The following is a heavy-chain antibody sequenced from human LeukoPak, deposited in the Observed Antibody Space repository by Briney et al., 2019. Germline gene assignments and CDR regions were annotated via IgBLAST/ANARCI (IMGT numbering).Heavy chain of an antibody. D-gene: IGHD3-10*01. Sequence: GSLRLPCSAFGFHFHCSGIAWVRPAPGQGLGWVGGIALDGSNKYYADYVKGRFTISRDNSKNTLYLQMNSLRAEDTAVYYCAKGSRSYYGSGSYPELDYWGQGTLVTVSS. CDR2: IALDGSNK. J-gene: IGHJ4*02. CDR1: GFHFHCSG. CDR3: AKGSRSYYGSGSYPELDY. V-gene: IGHV3-30*18.